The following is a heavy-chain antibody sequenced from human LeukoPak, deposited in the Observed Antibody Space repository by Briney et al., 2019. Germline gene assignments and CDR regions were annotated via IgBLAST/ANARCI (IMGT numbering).Heavy chain of an antibody. CDR1: GFAFDEVA. V-gene: IGHV3-43*02. J-gene: IGHJ5*02. Sequence: PGGSLRLSCSLAGFAFDEVAMHCVRQAPGKVPEWVSLIHKDSTTHYAESVKGRFAISRDNSKKSLYLQINSLTTEDTALYYCAKTRLTGTEYAESDRWGQGTLVTVSS. CDR2: IHKDSTT. CDR3: AKTRLTGTEYAESDR. D-gene: IGHD7-27*01.